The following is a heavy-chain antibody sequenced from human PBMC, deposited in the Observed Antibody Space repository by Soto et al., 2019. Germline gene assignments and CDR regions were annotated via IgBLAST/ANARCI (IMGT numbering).Heavy chain of an antibody. CDR1: ASSFSVYH. D-gene: IGHD3-3*01. CDR3: LRLTYFSDSSGYPPYYYFDY. J-gene: IGHJ4*02. Sequence: ASVKVSCKSSASSFSVYHMHWVRQAPGQGLECMGWINPKRGDPGYAQIFQRRVAMTRDPSISTAYMELRGMRSDDTAVYYCLRLTYFSDSSGYPPYYYFDYWGRGALVTGSA. V-gene: IGHV1-2*02. CDR2: INPKRGDP.